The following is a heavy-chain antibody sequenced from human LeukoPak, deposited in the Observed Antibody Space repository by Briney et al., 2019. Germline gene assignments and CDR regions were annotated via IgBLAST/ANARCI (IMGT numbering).Heavy chain of an antibody. D-gene: IGHD6-19*01. Sequence: ASVTVSCKASGYTVTGYYMYWVRLAPGQGLEWMGWINPSSGGTNYEQKFQGRVTMTRDTSISTAHMALIRLRSEYTAIYYCARVRKSGEQWLVWGMDYWGQGTLVTV. CDR3: ARVRKSGEQWLVWGMDY. CDR1: GYTVTGYY. V-gene: IGHV1-2*02. J-gene: IGHJ4*02. CDR2: INPSSGGT.